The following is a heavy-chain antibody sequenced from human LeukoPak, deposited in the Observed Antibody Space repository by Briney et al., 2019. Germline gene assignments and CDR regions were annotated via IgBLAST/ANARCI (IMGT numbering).Heavy chain of an antibody. J-gene: IGHJ4*02. CDR3: SKAYYYGSGSFDY. Sequence: ASVKVSCKAFGGSFSSEAISWVRQPPGQGLEWMGGIIPIFGTANYAQKFQGRVTITTDESTSTAYMEVSSLRSEDTAVYYCSKAYYYGSGSFDYWGQGTLVTVSS. D-gene: IGHD3-10*01. CDR1: GGSFSSEA. V-gene: IGHV1-69*05. CDR2: IIPIFGTA.